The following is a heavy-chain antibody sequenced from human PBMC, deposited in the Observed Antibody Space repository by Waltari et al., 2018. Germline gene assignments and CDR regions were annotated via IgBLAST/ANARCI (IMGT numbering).Heavy chain of an antibody. Sequence: QVQLQQWGAGLLKPSETLSLTCDVSGGSLSGYHWTWIRQPPGKGLEWIGEINDSGRTTYNQSLESRVNVSIDTANNQFSLRVRSVTAADTAVYYCARVFGYYYYYMDVWGKGTTVTISS. CDR2: INDSGRT. CDR1: GGSLSGYH. D-gene: IGHD3-3*01. J-gene: IGHJ6*03. CDR3: ARVFGYYYYYMDV. V-gene: IGHV4-34*02.